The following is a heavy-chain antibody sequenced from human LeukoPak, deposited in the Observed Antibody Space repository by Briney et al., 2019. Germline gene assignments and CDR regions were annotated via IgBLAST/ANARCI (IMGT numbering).Heavy chain of an antibody. Sequence: GESLKISCKGSGYSFTSYWISWVRQMLGKGLEWMGRIDPSDSYTNYSPSFQGHVTISADKSISTAYLQWSSLKASDTAMYYCARHIYGDHPYYYGMDVWGKGTTVTVSS. D-gene: IGHD4-17*01. CDR1: GYSFTSYW. CDR3: ARHIYGDHPYYYGMDV. J-gene: IGHJ6*04. CDR2: IDPSDSYT. V-gene: IGHV5-10-1*01.